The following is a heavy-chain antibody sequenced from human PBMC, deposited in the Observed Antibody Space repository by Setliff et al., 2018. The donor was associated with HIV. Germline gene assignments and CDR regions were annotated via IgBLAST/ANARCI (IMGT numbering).Heavy chain of an antibody. D-gene: IGHD6-19*01. CDR2: IHHTGHI. Sequence: SETLSLTCAFYGESSNDYYWNWIRQPPGKGLEWIGEIHHTGHINNHPSFKSRVTISLDTSKNQFSLKLSSVTAADTAVYYCARGAIAVAGISYYYYGMDVWGQGTTVTVSS. J-gene: IGHJ6*02. CDR1: GESSNDYY. CDR3: ARGAIAVAGISYYYYGMDV. V-gene: IGHV4-34*01.